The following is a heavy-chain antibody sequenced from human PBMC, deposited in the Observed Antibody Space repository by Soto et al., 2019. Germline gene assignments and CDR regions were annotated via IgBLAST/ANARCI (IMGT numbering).Heavy chain of an antibody. J-gene: IGHJ4*02. D-gene: IGHD5-12*01. CDR2: ISGSDGST. CDR3: AKERSSGYYFFDY. CDR1: GFTFTTA. V-gene: IGHV3-23*01. Sequence: HPGGSLRLSCAASGFTFTTAMSWVRQAPGEGLEWVSTISGSDGSTYYADSVKGRFTISRGISKNTLYLQMNSLRAEDTAIYYCAKERSSGYYFFDYWGQGTLVTVSS.